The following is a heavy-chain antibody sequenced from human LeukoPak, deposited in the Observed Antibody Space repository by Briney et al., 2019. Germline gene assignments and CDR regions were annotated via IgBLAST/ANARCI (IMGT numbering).Heavy chain of an antibody. Sequence: PGGSLRLSCAASGFTFSSYEMNWVRQAPGKGLEGVSYISSSGSTIYYADSVKGRFTISRDNAKNTLYLQMNSLRADDTAVYYCARESGYHGSGFDPWGQGTLVTVSS. J-gene: IGHJ5*02. V-gene: IGHV3-48*03. CDR3: ARESGYHGSGFDP. D-gene: IGHD3-10*01. CDR2: ISSSGSTI. CDR1: GFTFSSYE.